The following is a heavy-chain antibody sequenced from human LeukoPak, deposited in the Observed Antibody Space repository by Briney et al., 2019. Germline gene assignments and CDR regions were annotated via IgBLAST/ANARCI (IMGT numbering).Heavy chain of an antibody. CDR1: GGSFSGYY. CDR3: AREVNPRIKSIAAAGDYFDY. J-gene: IGHJ4*02. V-gene: IGHV4-59*01. Sequence: SETLSLTCAVYGGSFSGYYWSWIRQPPGKGLEWIGYIYYSGSTNYNPSLKSRVTISVDTSKNQFSLKLSSVTAADTAVYYCAREVNPRIKSIAAAGDYFDYWGQGTLVTVSS. D-gene: IGHD6-13*01. CDR2: IYYSGST.